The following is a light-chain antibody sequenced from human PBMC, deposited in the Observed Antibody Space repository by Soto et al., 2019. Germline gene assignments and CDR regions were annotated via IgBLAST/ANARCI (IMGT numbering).Light chain of an antibody. Sequence: QSVLTQPPSVSGAPGQRVTISCTGTSSNIGAGYDVHWYQQLPGTAPKLLIYDNSGRPSGVPDRFSGSKFGTSASLAITGLQAEDEADYYCQSYDNSLSGFVFGSGTKVTVL. CDR3: QSYDNSLSGFV. V-gene: IGLV1-40*01. CDR2: DNS. CDR1: SSNIGAGYD. J-gene: IGLJ1*01.